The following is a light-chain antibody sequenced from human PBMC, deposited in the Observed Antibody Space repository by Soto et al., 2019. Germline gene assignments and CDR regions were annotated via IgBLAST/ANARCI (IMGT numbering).Light chain of an antibody. V-gene: IGLV2-23*02. CDR1: SGDVGNYNL. J-gene: IGLJ1*01. Sequence: QSALTQPASVSGSPGQSITISCTGTSGDVGNYNLVSWYQQHPGKAPKLMIYGVSKRPSGVSNRFSGSKSGNTASLTISGLQAEDEADYYCCSYAGSTTHYVFGTGTQLTVL. CDR3: CSYAGSTTHYV. CDR2: GVS.